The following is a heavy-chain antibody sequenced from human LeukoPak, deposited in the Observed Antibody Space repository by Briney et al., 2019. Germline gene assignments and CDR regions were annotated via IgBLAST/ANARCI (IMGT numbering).Heavy chain of an antibody. V-gene: IGHV4-34*01. CDR1: GGSFSGYY. Sequence: PSGTLSLTCAVYGGSFSGYYWSWIRQPPGKGLEWIGEINHSGSTNYNPSLKSRVTISVDTSKNQFSLKLSSVTAADTAVYYCARGLGPDYYYGMDVWGQGTTVTVSS. CDR2: INHSGST. CDR3: ARGLGPDYYYGMDV. J-gene: IGHJ6*02.